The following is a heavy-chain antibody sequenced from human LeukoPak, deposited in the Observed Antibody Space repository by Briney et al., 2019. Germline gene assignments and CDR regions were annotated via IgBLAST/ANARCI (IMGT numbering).Heavy chain of an antibody. Sequence: PGGSLRLSCAASGFTFSSYAMHWVRQAPGKGLEWVAVISYDGSNKYYADSVKGRFTISRDNAKNSLYLQMNSLRAEDTAVYYCAREEPNTYYYGSGTTDYWGQGTLVTVSS. V-gene: IGHV3-30*04. CDR1: GFTFSSYA. CDR2: ISYDGSNK. J-gene: IGHJ4*02. D-gene: IGHD3-10*01. CDR3: AREEPNTYYYGSGTTDY.